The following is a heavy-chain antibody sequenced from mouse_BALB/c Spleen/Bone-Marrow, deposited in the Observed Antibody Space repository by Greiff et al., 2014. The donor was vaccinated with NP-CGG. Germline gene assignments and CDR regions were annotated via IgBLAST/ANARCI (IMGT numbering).Heavy chain of an antibody. Sequence: LQESGAELAKPGASVKMSCKASGYTFTSYWMHWVKQRPGQGLEWIGYINPNTGYPEYNQKFKDKATLTADKSSSTAYMQLSSLTSEDSAVYDCASRFTAVVAAGDYWGQGTTLTVSS. CDR2: INPNTGYP. D-gene: IGHD1-1*01. V-gene: IGHV1-7*01. CDR1: GYTFTSYW. CDR3: ASRFTAVVAAGDY. J-gene: IGHJ2*01.